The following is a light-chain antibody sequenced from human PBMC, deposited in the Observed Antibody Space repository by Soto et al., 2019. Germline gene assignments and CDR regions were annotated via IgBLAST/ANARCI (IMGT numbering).Light chain of an antibody. CDR1: NSDVGGYNY. V-gene: IGLV2-14*01. CDR3: SSYTISNTVV. Sequence: QSALTQPASVSGSPGQSITISCTGTNSDVGGYNYVSWYQQHPGKAPKLMIYDVTNRPSGVSYRFSGSRSANTASLTISGLQADDEADYYCSSYTISNTVVFGGRTKLTV. CDR2: DVT. J-gene: IGLJ3*02.